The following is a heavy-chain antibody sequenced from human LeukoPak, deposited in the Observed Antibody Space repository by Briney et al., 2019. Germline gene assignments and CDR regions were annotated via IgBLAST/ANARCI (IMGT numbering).Heavy chain of an antibody. D-gene: IGHD3-22*01. CDR2: ISGSGDNT. CDR1: GFTFSSYA. V-gene: IGHV3-23*01. J-gene: IGHJ4*02. CDR3: AKGSYYDSSGSFYFDY. Sequence: GGSLRLSCVASGFTFSSYAMSWVRQAPGKGLEWVSGISGSGDNTYYADPVKGRFTISRDNSKNTLYVQVNSLGTEDTAAYYCAKGSYYDSSGSFYFDYWGQGTLVTVSS.